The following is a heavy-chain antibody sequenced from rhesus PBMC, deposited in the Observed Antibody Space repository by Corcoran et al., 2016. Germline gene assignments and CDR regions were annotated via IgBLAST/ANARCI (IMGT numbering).Heavy chain of an antibody. CDR2: INTGGVST. CDR3: AKQYISWSVDY. Sequence: EVQLVESGGGLVQPGGSLRLSCTGSGFTFSSYYMYWFRQAPGKGLEWVSGINTGGVSTWYTDSVKGRFTISKENAKNTLYLQMDSLRAEDTAVYYCAKQYISWSVDYWGQGVLVTVSS. D-gene: IGHD3-40*01. CDR1: GFTFSSYY. J-gene: IGHJ4*01. V-gene: IGHV3-8*01.